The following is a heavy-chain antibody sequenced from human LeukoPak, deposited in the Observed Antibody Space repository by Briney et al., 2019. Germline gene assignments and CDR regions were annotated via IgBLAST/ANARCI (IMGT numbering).Heavy chain of an antibody. V-gene: IGHV4-61*05. J-gene: IGHJ2*01. D-gene: IGHD3-22*01. CDR2: IYYLGST. CDR3: ARNYYDNSASYASDWYFDV. Sequence: PSETLSLTCTVSSDSISSNNYYWGWIRQPPGKGLEWIGYIYYLGSTNYNPSLRSPVTISLDTSKNQFSLKLRSVTAADTAVYYCARNYYDNSASYASDWYFDVWGRGTLVTVSS. CDR1: SDSISSNNYY.